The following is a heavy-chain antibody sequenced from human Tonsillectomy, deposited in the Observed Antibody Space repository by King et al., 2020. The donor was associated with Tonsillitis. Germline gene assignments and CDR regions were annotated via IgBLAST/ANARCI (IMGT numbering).Heavy chain of an antibody. CDR3: ARIVYCSGGTCSHEFDY. J-gene: IGHJ4*02. CDR2: IYYSGRT. Sequence: QLQESGPGLVKPSETLSLTCTVSGGSISGSTYYWGWIRQPPGKGLEWIGSIYYSGRTYHNPSLKSRVTISVDTSKNQVSLKLSSVTAADTAVYYCARIVYCSGGTCSHEFDYWGQGTLVTVSS. V-gene: IGHV4-39*01. CDR1: GGSISGSTYY. D-gene: IGHD2-15*01.